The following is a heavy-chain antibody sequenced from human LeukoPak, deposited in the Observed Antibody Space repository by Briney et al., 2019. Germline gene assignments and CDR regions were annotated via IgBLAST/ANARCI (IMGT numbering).Heavy chain of an antibody. V-gene: IGHV3-21*01. CDR2: ISSSSSYI. Sequence: GGSLRLSCAASGFTFSSCSMNWVRQAPGKGLEWVSSISSSSSYIYYADSVKGRFTISRDNAKNSLYLQMNSLRAEDTAVYYCARDRQPYYYGSGSYFDYWGQGTLVTVSS. CDR1: GFTFSSCS. J-gene: IGHJ4*02. D-gene: IGHD3-10*01. CDR3: ARDRQPYYYGSGSYFDY.